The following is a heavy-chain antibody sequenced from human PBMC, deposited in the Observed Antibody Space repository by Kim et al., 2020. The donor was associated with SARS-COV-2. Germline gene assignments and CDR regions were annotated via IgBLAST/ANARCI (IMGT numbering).Heavy chain of an antibody. V-gene: IGHV1-8*01. Sequence: ASVKVSCKASGYTFTSYDINWVRQATGQGLEWMGWMNPNSGNTGYAQKFQGRVTMTRNTSISTAYMELSSLRSEDTAVYYCARVYGGDNYYYYGMDVWGQGTTVTVSS. CDR2: MNPNSGNT. D-gene: IGHD2-21*01. CDR1: GYTFTSYD. J-gene: IGHJ6*02. CDR3: ARVYGGDNYYYYGMDV.